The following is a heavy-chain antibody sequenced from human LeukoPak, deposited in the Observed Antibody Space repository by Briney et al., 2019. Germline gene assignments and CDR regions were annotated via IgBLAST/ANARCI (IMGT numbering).Heavy chain of an antibody. V-gene: IGHV1-46*01. J-gene: IGHJ4*02. CDR1: GYTFTSYY. Sequence: GASVKVSCKASGYTFTSYYMHWVRQAPGQGLEWMGIINPSGGSTSYAQKFQGRVTMTRDMSTSTVYMELSSLRSEDTAVYYCARVLYDSSRGGYFDYWGQGTLVTVSS. CDR2: INPSGGST. D-gene: IGHD3-22*01. CDR3: ARVLYDSSRGGYFDY.